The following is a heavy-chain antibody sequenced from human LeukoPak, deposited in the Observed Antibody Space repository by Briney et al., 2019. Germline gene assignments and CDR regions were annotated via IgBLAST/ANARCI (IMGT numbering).Heavy chain of an antibody. J-gene: IGHJ3*01. Sequence: GGSLRLSCAASGFNFRDAAMTWVRQAPGKGLEWVPLISFSGDNSYYADSVKGRFTISRDNSKNTLSLQMNGLRVEDTAIYYCAKDIQLSTWGLGTMVTVSS. CDR1: GFNFRDAA. CDR2: ISFSGDNS. D-gene: IGHD5-24*01. CDR3: AKDIQLST. V-gene: IGHV3-23*01.